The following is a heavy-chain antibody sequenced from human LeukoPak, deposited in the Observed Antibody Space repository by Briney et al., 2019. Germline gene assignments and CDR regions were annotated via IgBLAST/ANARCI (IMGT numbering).Heavy chain of an antibody. Sequence: GGSLRLSCVVSGFTFSESWMSWVRHAPGKGLGWVASLNLDGSDKYYVDSVKGRFTISRDNAKNSLYLQKDSLRVEDTAVYCCAKGKRYPDYWGQGTLVTVSS. V-gene: IGHV3-7*03. CDR1: GFTFSESW. CDR3: AKGKRYPDY. CDR2: LNLDGSDK. D-gene: IGHD1-1*01. J-gene: IGHJ4*02.